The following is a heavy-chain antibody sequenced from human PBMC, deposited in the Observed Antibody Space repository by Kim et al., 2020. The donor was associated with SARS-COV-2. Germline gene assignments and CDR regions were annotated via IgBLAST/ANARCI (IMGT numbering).Heavy chain of an antibody. CDR2: ISGSGGST. CDR3: AKLIGHIVVVTALDY. CDR1: GFTFSSYA. J-gene: IGHJ4*02. V-gene: IGHV3-23*01. D-gene: IGHD2-21*02. Sequence: GGSLRLSCAASGFTFSSYAMSWVRQAPGKGLEWVSAISGSGGSTYYADSVKGRFTISRDNSKNTLYLQMNSLRAEDTAVYYCAKLIGHIVVVTALDYWGQGTLVTVSS.